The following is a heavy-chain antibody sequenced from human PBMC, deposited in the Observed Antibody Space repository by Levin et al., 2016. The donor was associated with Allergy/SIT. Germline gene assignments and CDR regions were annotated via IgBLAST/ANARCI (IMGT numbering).Heavy chain of an antibody. CDR3: ARISLKSRNLGGFDP. Sequence: WIRQPPGKALEWLAHIFSNDEKSYSTSLKSRLTISKDTSKSQVVLTMTNMDPVDTATYYCARISLKSRNLGGFDPWGQGTLVTVSS. D-gene: IGHD2-2*01. V-gene: IGHV2-26*01. CDR2: IFSNDEK. J-gene: IGHJ5*02.